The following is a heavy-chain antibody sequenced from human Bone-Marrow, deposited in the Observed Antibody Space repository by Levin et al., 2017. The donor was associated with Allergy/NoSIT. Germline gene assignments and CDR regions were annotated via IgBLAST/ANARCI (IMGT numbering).Heavy chain of an antibody. Sequence: GESLKISCAASGFTFSSYVMTWVRQAPGKGLEWLSAISASADTTYYADSVKGRFTISRDNSKTTLYLQMNSLRADDTAIYYCAKASGGGNSILFDYWGQGTLVTVSS. CDR2: ISASADTT. D-gene: IGHD4-23*01. CDR1: GFTFSSYV. J-gene: IGHJ4*02. V-gene: IGHV3-23*01. CDR3: AKASGGGNSILFDY.